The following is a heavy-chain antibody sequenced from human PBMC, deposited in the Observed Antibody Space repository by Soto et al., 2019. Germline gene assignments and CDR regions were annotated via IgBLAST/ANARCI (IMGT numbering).Heavy chain of an antibody. V-gene: IGHV4-39*01. CDR3: ARRSGIAAHIDY. CDR1: GGSISSSSYY. Sequence: PSETLSLTCTVSGGSISSSSYYWGWIRQPPGKGLEWIGSIYYSGSTYYNPSLKSRATISVDTSKNQFSLKLSSVTAADTAVYYCARRSGIAAHIDYWGQGTLVTVSS. J-gene: IGHJ4*02. CDR2: IYYSGST. D-gene: IGHD6-6*01.